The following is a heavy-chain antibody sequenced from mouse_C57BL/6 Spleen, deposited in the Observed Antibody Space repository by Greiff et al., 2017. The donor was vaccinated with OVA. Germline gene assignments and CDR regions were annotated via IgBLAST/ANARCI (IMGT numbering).Heavy chain of an antibody. CDR1: GFSFNTYA. V-gene: IGHV10-1*01. Sequence: EVQVVESGGGLVQPKGSLKLSCAASGFSFNTYAMNWVRQAPGKGLEWVARIRSKSNNYATYYADSVKDRFTISRDDSESMLYLQMNNLKTEDTAMYYCVRQYSNLGFDVWGTGTTVTVSS. J-gene: IGHJ1*03. D-gene: IGHD2-5*01. CDR3: VRQYSNLGFDV. CDR2: IRSKSNNYAT.